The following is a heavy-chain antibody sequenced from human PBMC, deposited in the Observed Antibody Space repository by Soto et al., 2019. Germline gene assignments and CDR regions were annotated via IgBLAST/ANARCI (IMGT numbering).Heavy chain of an antibody. D-gene: IGHD6-13*01. CDR3: ARRAASGRHFDH. Sequence: QVQLVESGGGLVMPGESLRLSWAASGFTFSDHYISWIRQAPWKGLEWVSYISSSGNSMYYADSVKGRFTGSRDNADNSLYLQMHSLRAEDTAVYYCARRAASGRHFDHWGQGTLVSVSS. CDR2: ISSSGNSM. J-gene: IGHJ4*02. CDR1: GFTFSDHY. V-gene: IGHV3-11*01.